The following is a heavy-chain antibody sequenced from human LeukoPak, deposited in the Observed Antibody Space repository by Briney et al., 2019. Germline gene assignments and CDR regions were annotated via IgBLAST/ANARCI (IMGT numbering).Heavy chain of an antibody. J-gene: IGHJ4*02. CDR2: ISSSSSFR. CDR1: VFTFSSYS. Sequence: PGGSLRLSCAASVFTFSSYSMNWVRQAPGKGLECVSSISSSSSFRYYADSVKGRFTISTDNAKNSLYLQMNSLRAEDTAVYYCARESSGYIYWGQGTLVTVSS. CDR3: ARESSGYIY. V-gene: IGHV3-21*01. D-gene: IGHD3-22*01.